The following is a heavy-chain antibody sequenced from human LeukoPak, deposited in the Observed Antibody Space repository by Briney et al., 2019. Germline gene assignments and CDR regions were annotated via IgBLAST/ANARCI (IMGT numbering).Heavy chain of an antibody. CDR3: TTLGAFDY. D-gene: IGHD4/OR15-4a*01. CDR1: GFTFSNAW. CDR2: IKSKADGEAT. V-gene: IGHV3-15*01. J-gene: IGHJ4*02. Sequence: PGGSLRLSCAASGFTFSNAWMSWVRQAPGKGLEWVGLIKSKADGEATDYAAPVKGRFSISRDDSKNTLYLQMNSLKTEDTAVYYCTTLGAFDYWGLGTLVTVSS.